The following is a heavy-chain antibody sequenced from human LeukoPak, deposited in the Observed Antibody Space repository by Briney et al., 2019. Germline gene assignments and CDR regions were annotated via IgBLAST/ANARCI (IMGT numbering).Heavy chain of an antibody. CDR3: AKDMEMATCPHFDY. CDR2: ISWNSGSI. Sequence: PGRSLRLSCAASGFTFDDYAMHWVRQAPGKGLEWVSGISWNSGSIVYADSVKGRFTISRDNAKNSLYLQMNSLRAEDTALYYCAKDMEMATCPHFDYWGQGTLVTVSS. D-gene: IGHD5-24*01. CDR1: GFTFDDYA. J-gene: IGHJ4*02. V-gene: IGHV3-9*01.